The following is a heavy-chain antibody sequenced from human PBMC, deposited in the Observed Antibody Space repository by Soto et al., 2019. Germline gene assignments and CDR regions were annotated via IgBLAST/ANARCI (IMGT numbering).Heavy chain of an antibody. CDR3: ARDRYYYDSSGSDY. CDR2: IKQDGSEK. Sequence: VQLVESGGGVVQPGRSLRLSCAASGFTFSSYWMSWVRQAPGKGLEWVANIKQDGSEKYYVDSVKGRFTISRDNAKNSLYLQMNSLRAEDTAVYYCARDRYYYDSSGSDYWGQGTLVTVSS. J-gene: IGHJ4*02. D-gene: IGHD3-22*01. V-gene: IGHV3-7*01. CDR1: GFTFSSYW.